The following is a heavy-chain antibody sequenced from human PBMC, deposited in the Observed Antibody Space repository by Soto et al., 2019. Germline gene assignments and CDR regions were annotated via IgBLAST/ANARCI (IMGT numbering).Heavy chain of an antibody. V-gene: IGHV3-21*01. CDR3: ASERDYDFPPDYYYYGMDV. CDR2: ISSSSSYI. CDR1: GLTFSSYS. D-gene: IGHD3-3*01. J-gene: IGHJ6*02. Sequence: PGGSLRLSCAASGLTFSSYSMNWVRQATGKGLEWVSSISSSSSYIYYADSVKGRFTISRDNAKNSLYLQMNSLRAEDTAVYYCASERDYDFPPDYYYYGMDVWGQGTTVTVSS.